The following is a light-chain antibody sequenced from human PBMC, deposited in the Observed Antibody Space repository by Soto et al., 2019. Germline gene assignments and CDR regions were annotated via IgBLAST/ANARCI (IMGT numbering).Light chain of an antibody. CDR1: QTITHNY. CDR3: QQYGNSRFT. CDR2: GAS. V-gene: IGKV3-20*01. J-gene: IGKJ3*01. Sequence: EIVFTQSPGTLSLSPGERATLFCRASQTITHNYLAWYQQKPGQAPRLLVYGASSSSTGIPDSFSGSGSGTDFTLTISRLEPEDFAVYYCQQYGNSRFTFGPGTKVDIK.